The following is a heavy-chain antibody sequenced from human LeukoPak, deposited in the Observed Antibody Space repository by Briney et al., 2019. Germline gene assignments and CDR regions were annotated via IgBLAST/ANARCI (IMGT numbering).Heavy chain of an antibody. D-gene: IGHD4-17*01. Sequence: SETLSLTCAVYRASFSGYFWSWIRQSPGKGLEWIGEINHSGSTNYNPSLKSRVTMSVDPSKNQFSLKLNSVTAADTAVYYCAREGTTVTTSFASWGQGTLVTVSS. J-gene: IGHJ4*02. CDR3: AREGTTVTTSFAS. CDR1: RASFSGYF. CDR2: INHSGST. V-gene: IGHV4-34*01.